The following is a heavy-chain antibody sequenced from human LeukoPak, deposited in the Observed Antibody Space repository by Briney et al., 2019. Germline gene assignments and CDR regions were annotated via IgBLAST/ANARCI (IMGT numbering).Heavy chain of an antibody. Sequence: GGSLRLSCAASGFTFSSYGMHWVRQAPGKGLEWVAVISYDGSNKYYADSVKGRFTISRDNSKNTLYLQMNSLRAEDTAVYYCARVAPYYYDSSGYYGHYFDYWGQGTLVTVSS. CDR2: ISYDGSNK. V-gene: IGHV3-30*03. CDR3: ARVAPYYYDSSGYYGHYFDY. D-gene: IGHD3-22*01. J-gene: IGHJ4*02. CDR1: GFTFSSYG.